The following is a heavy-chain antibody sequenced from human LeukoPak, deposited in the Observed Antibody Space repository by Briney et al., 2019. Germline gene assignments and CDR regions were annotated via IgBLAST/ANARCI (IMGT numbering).Heavy chain of an antibody. D-gene: IGHD3-10*01. J-gene: IGHJ4*02. Sequence: ASVKVSCKASGYTFTGYYMHWVRQAPGQGLEWMGWINPNSGGTNYAQKFQGRVTMTRDTSISTAYMGLSRLRSDDTAVYYCARDHHLSLGPLLSMEGLDYWGQGTLVTVSS. CDR2: INPNSGGT. V-gene: IGHV1-2*02. CDR1: GYTFTGYY. CDR3: ARDHHLSLGPLLSMEGLDY.